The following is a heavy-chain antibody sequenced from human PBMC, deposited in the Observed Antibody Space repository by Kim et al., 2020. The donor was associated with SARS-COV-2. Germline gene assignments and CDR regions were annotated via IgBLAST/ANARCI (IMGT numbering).Heavy chain of an antibody. Sequence: GESLKISCKGSGYIFSNPWTAWVRQMPGKGLEWMGIIFPDDSDTRYSPSFEGQVTISVDNSISTAYLQWSNLKAADTAMYYCSTTPTQRLAVFYVWGQGT. J-gene: IGHJ3*01. CDR1: GYIFSNPW. CDR3: STTPTQRLAVFYV. D-gene: IGHD3-3*01. CDR2: IFPDDSDT. V-gene: IGHV5-51*01.